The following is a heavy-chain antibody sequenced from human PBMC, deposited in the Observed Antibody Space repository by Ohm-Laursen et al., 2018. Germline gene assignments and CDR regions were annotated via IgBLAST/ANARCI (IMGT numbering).Heavy chain of an antibody. V-gene: IGHV3-23*01. CDR1: GFTFSSYA. J-gene: IGHJ4*02. Sequence: SLRLSCAASGFTFSSYAMSWVRQAPGKGLEWVSSISGNAVRTYDADSVKGRFSISRDNSKNTLDLQMNSLRAEDTAVYYCAREAAWGKVDYLGQGVLVTVSS. CDR2: ISGNAVRT. CDR3: AREAAWGKVDY. D-gene: IGHD3-16*01.